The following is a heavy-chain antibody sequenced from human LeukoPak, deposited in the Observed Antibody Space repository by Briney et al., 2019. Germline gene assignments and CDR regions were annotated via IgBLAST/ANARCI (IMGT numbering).Heavy chain of an antibody. D-gene: IGHD1-26*01. V-gene: IGHV1-2*02. CDR3: ARDLGWELLLDQ. CDR2: INPNSGGT. Sequence: ASVKVSCKTSGYSFTNYYTHWVRQAPGQGLEWMGWINPNSGGTNYAQKFQGRVTLTRDTSIRTTYMELSSLRSDDTAVYFCARDLGWELLLDQWGQGTLVTVSS. CDR1: GYSFTNYY. J-gene: IGHJ4*02.